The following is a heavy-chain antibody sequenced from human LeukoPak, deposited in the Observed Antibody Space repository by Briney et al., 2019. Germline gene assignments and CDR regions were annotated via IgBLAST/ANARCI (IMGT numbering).Heavy chain of an antibody. V-gene: IGHV4-4*07. CDR3: ARENLIVVESPNWFDP. CDR2: IYTSGST. J-gene: IGHJ5*02. D-gene: IGHD2-2*01. Sequence: SETLSLTCTVSGGSISSYYWSWIRQPAGKGLEWIGRIYTSGSTNYNPSLKSRVTMSVDTSKNQFSLKLSSVTAADTAVYYCARENLIVVESPNWFDPWGQGTLVTVSS. CDR1: GGSISSYY.